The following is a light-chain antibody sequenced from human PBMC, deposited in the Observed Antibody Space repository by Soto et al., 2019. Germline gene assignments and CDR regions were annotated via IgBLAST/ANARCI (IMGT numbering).Light chain of an antibody. Sequence: IVWTQSPGTLSLSAGERATLSCRASQSVSNNYLAWYQQKPGQAPRLLIYGASNGATGIPDRFSGSGSGTDFTLTISRLEPEDSAVYYCQQHSRSITFGGGTKVDI. CDR3: QQHSRSIT. J-gene: IGKJ4*01. V-gene: IGKV3-20*01. CDR1: QSVSNNY. CDR2: GAS.